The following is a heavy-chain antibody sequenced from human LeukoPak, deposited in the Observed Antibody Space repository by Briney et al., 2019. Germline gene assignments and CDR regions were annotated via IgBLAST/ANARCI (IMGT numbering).Heavy chain of an antibody. CDR2: IKSKGDGETR. CDR1: GFSISIAW. J-gene: IGHJ3*01. D-gene: IGHD3-22*01. CDR3: AAVGEWLSNAFNL. Sequence: GGSLRLSCAASGFSISIAWMSWVRQAPGKGLEWVGRIKSKGDGETRDYAAPVKDRFIISRDDSKNMLHLQMNSLKTEDTAIYYCAAVGEWLSNAFNLWGQGTMVTVSA. V-gene: IGHV3-15*01.